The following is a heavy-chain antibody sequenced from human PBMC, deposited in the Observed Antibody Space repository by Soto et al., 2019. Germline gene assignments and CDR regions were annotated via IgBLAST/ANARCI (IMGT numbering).Heavy chain of an antibody. D-gene: IGHD3-22*01. Sequence: SETLSLTCAVSGGSISSGGYSWSWIRQPPGKGLEWIGYIYHGGSTYYNPSLKSRVTISVDRSKNQFSLKLSSVTAADTAVYYCARGGVDYYDSSGYYFSPYYFDYWGQGTLVTVSS. CDR1: GGSISSGGYS. CDR3: ARGGVDYYDSSGYYFSPYYFDY. CDR2: IYHGGST. V-gene: IGHV4-30-2*01. J-gene: IGHJ4*02.